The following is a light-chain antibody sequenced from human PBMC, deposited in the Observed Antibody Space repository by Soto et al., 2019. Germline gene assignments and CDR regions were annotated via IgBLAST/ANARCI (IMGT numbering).Light chain of an antibody. Sequence: QSALTQPASVSGSPGQSITISCTGTSSDVGAYNYVSWYQQHPGKAPXVMIYDVSNRPSGVSNRFSGSKSGNTAXLTISGLQAEDEADYYCNSYTSSSTIVFGGGTKLTVL. CDR1: SSDVGAYNY. J-gene: IGLJ2*01. CDR3: NSYTSSSTIV. V-gene: IGLV2-14*01. CDR2: DVS.